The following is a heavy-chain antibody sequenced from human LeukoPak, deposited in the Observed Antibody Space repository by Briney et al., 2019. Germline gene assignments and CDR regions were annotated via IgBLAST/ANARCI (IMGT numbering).Heavy chain of an antibody. CDR2: IYRTGST. J-gene: IGHJ5*02. D-gene: IGHD3-3*01. V-gene: IGHV4-38-2*01. Sequence: SETLSLXCDVSGYSISSGYYWGLIRQPPGKGPEWIGSIYRTGSTYYNPSLKSRVSISVATSKNQFALEVSSVTAADTALYYCARNDVWSGFKDWFDPWGQGTQVTVSS. CDR1: GYSISSGYY. CDR3: ARNDVWSGFKDWFDP.